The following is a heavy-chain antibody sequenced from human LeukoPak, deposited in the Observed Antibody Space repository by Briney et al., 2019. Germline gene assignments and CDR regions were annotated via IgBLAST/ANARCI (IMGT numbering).Heavy chain of an antibody. V-gene: IGHV4-59*01. D-gene: IGHD3-9*01. Sequence: SETLSLTCTVSGGSISSYYWSWIRQPPGKGLEWIGYIYYSGSTNYNPSLTSRVTISVDTSKNQFSLKLSSVTAADTAVYYCARDLTGYYEFDYWGQGTLVTVSS. CDR3: ARDLTGYYEFDY. CDR2: IYYSGST. CDR1: GGSISSYY. J-gene: IGHJ4*02.